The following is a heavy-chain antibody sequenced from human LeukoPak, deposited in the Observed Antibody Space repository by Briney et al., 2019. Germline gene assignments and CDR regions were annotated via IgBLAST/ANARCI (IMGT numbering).Heavy chain of an antibody. CDR2: ISYDGSNK. J-gene: IGHJ5*02. CDR3: AKSMVRENWFDP. Sequence: GGSLRLSCAASGFTFSSYAMHWVRQAPGKGLEWVAVISYDGSNKYYADSVKGRFTISRDNSKNTLYLQMNSLRAEDTAVYYCAKSMVRENWFDPWGQGTLVTVSS. V-gene: IGHV3-30*04. D-gene: IGHD3-10*01. CDR1: GFTFSSYA.